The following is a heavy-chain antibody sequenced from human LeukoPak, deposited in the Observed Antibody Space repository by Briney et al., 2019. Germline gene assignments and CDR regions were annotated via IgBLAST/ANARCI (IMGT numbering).Heavy chain of an antibody. Sequence: PGGSLRLSCAASGFTVSGNYMIWVRQAPGKGLECVSVIYTDDNTFYADSVKGRFTISRDNSKNTLYLQMNSLRAEDTAVYYCARYSGNLLRHYWGQGTLVTVSP. J-gene: IGHJ4*02. CDR3: ARYSGNLLRHY. CDR1: GFTVSGNY. CDR2: IYTDDNT. V-gene: IGHV3-53*01. D-gene: IGHD1-26*01.